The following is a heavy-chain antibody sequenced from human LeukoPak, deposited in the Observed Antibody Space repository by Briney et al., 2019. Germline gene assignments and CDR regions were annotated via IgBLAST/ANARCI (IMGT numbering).Heavy chain of an antibody. Sequence: SETLSLTCTGSGGSISSSSYYWGWIRQPPGKGLEWIGSIYYSGSTYYNPSLKSRVTISVDTSKNQFSLKLSSVTAADTAVYYCARQAMVRGVGAFDIWGQGTMVTVSS. V-gene: IGHV4-39*01. CDR1: GGSISSSSYY. D-gene: IGHD3-10*01. CDR3: ARQAMVRGVGAFDI. CDR2: IYYSGST. J-gene: IGHJ3*02.